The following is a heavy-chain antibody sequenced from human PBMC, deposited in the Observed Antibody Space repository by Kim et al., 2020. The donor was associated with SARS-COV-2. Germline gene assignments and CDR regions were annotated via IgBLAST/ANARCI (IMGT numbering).Heavy chain of an antibody. J-gene: IGHJ4*02. CDR3: ARHEQGYGFLEWRAHAVFDY. D-gene: IGHD3-3*01. CDR2: IYYSGST. Sequence: SETLSLTCTVSGGSISSSSYYWGWIRQPPGKGLEWIGSIYYSGSTYYNPSLKSRVTISVDTSKNQFSLKLSSVTAADTAVYYCARHEQGYGFLEWRAHAVFDYWGQGTLVTVSS. V-gene: IGHV4-39*01. CDR1: GGSISSSSYY.